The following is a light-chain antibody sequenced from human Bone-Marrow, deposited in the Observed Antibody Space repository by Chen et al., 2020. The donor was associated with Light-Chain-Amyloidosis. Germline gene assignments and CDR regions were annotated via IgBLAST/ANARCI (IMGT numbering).Light chain of an antibody. Sequence: QSVLTQPPSVSGAPGQRVTISCTGNNSTIGAGYDVHWYQQFPGAVPKLLLYRHSLRPSAVPDPCSGARSGTSSSLAITVLQAEDGADYYCPSYDSGLSVVFGGGTKLPVL. CDR2: RHS. CDR1: NSTIGAGYD. J-gene: IGLJ2*01. V-gene: IGLV1-40*01. CDR3: PSYDSGLSVV.